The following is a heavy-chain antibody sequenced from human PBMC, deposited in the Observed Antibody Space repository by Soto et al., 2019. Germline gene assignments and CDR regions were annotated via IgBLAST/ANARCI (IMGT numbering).Heavy chain of an antibody. D-gene: IGHD2-2*02. Sequence: SVKVSCKASGGTFSSYTISWVRQAPGQGLEWMGRIIPILGIANYAQKFQGRVTITADKSTSTAYMELSSLRSEDTAVYYCARDLGIVVVPAAIEPENWFDPWGQGTLVTVSS. CDR2: IIPILGIA. J-gene: IGHJ5*02. CDR3: ARDLGIVVVPAAIEPENWFDP. CDR1: GGTFSSYT. V-gene: IGHV1-69*04.